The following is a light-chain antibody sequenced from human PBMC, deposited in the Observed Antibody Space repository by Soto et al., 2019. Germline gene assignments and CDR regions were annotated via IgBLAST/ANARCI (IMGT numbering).Light chain of an antibody. CDR2: DVS. J-gene: IGLJ2*01. CDR3: SSFTSSSSVV. Sequence: QSALAQPASVSGSPGQSITISCTETSGDVGGFSYVSWYQQHPGKAPTLILYDVSDRHSGVSNRFSGSKSGNTASLTISGLQAEDEDNYYCSSFTSSSSVVFGGGTKVTVL. CDR1: SGDVGGFSY. V-gene: IGLV2-14*01.